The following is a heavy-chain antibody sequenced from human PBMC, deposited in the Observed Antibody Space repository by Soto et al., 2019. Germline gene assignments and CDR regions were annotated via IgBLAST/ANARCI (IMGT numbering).Heavy chain of an antibody. D-gene: IGHD5-12*01. Sequence: GGSLRLSCAASGFTFSSYWMHWVRQAPGKGLVWVSRINSDGSSTSYADSVKGRFTISRDNAKNTLYLQMNSLRAEDTAVYYCARGGGSYGGYDSYYYYYYMDVWGKGTTVTVSS. CDR3: ARGGGSYGGYDSYYYYYYMDV. CDR2: INSDGSST. CDR1: GFTFSSYW. J-gene: IGHJ6*03. V-gene: IGHV3-74*01.